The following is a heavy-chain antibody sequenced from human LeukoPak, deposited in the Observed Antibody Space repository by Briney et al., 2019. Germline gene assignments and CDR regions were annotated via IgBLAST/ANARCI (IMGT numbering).Heavy chain of an antibody. V-gene: IGHV4-59*01. D-gene: IGHD2-15*01. J-gene: IGHJ5*02. CDR2: IYYSGST. CDR3: ARSVVAATWWFDP. Sequence: SETLSLTCTVSGGSISSYYWSWIRQPPGKGLEWIGYIYYSGSTNYNPSLKSRGTISVDTSKNQFSLKLSSVTAADTAVYYCARSVVAATWWFDPWGQGTLVTVSS. CDR1: GGSISSYY.